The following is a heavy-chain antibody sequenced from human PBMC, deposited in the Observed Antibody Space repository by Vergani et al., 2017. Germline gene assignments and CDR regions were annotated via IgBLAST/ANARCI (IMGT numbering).Heavy chain of an antibody. CDR2: IYSGGST. D-gene: IGHD2-21*02. V-gene: IGHV3-53*01. J-gene: IGHJ4*02. Sequence: EVQLVESRGGLIQPGGSLRLSCAASGFTVSNNYMSWVRQAPGKGLEWVSAIYSGGSTFNADSVKGRFTISRDNSKNTLYLQMNSLGAEDTAVYYCRICGGDCSRDYWGQGTLVTVSS. CDR3: RICGGDCSRDY. CDR1: GFTVSNNY.